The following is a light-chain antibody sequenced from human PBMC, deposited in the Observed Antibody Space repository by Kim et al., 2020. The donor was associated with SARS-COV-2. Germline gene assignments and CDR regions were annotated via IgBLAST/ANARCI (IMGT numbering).Light chain of an antibody. CDR2: GAS. CDR1: QSVKNNY. J-gene: IGKJ1*01. V-gene: IGKV3-20*01. Sequence: EIVLTQSPGTLSLSPGERATLSCRASQSVKNNYLAWYQQKPGQAPRPLIYGASSRATGIPARVSGSASGTDFTLTISRLEPEDFGVYYCQQYGRSPRTFGQGTKVDIK. CDR3: QQYGRSPRT.